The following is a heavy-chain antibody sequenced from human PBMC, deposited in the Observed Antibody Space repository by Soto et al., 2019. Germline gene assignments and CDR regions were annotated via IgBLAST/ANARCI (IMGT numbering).Heavy chain of an antibody. D-gene: IGHD6-13*01. V-gene: IGHV4-59*02. CDR3: AAGEASSRNLAPYYLDF. CDR2: IHYSGTT. CDR1: GGSVRNYF. J-gene: IGHJ4*02. Sequence: SETLSLTCTVSGGSVRNYFWTWIRQPPGKGLEWIGYIHYSGTTSFFPSYNPSLRSRVTISEDTSKNQFSLKLLSVTTADTAVYFCAAGEASSRNLAPYYLDFWGQGTLVTVSS.